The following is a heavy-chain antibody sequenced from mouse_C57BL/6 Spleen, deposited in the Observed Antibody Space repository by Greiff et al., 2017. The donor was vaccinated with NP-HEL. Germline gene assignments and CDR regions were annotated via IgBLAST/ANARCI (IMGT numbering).Heavy chain of an antibody. CDR1: GYTFTSYW. CDR2: IDPSDSYT. D-gene: IGHD1-1*01. Sequence: QVQLQQPGAELVRPGTSVKLSCKASGYTFTSYWMHWVKQRPGQGLEWIGVIDPSDSYTNYNQKFKGKATLTVDTSSSTAYMQLSSLTSEDSAVYYCALRGYGSSYGAMDYWGQGTSVTVSS. V-gene: IGHV1-59*01. J-gene: IGHJ4*01. CDR3: ALRGYGSSYGAMDY.